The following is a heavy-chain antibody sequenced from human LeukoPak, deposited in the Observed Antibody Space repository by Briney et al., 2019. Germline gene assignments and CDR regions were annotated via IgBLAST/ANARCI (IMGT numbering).Heavy chain of an antibody. CDR3: AKDRGY. J-gene: IGHJ4*02. CDR2: ISGSGDTT. CDR1: GFTFSTYG. Sequence: GGSLRISCAASGFTFSTYGMTWVRQAPGKGLEWVSGISGSGDTTYYADSVKGRFTISRDNSKDTLYLQMNSLRAEDTAVYYCAKDRGYWGQGTLVTVSS. V-gene: IGHV3-23*01.